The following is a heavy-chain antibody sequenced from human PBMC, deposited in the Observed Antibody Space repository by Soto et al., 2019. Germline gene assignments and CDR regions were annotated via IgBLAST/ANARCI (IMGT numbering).Heavy chain of an antibody. J-gene: IGHJ5*02. CDR3: ATIDYCSDGCCYPNNWYDP. V-gene: IGHV1-24*01. CDR2: FDPEDGET. CDR1: GYTLTELS. Sequence: ASVKVSCKVSGYTLTELSMHWVRQAPGKGLEWMGGFDPEDGETIYAQKFQGRVTMTEDTSTDTAYMELSSLRSEDTAVYYCATIDYCSDGCCYPNNWYDPWGQGTLVTVSS. D-gene: IGHD2-15*01.